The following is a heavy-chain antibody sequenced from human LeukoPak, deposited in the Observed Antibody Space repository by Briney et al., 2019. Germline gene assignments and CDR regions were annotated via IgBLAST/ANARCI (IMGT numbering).Heavy chain of an antibody. J-gene: IGHJ4*02. CDR1: GGSISSYY. CDR3: ARGNSGPDY. D-gene: IGHD4-23*01. V-gene: IGHV4-59*01. Sequence: PSETLSLTCTVSGGSISSYYWSWIRQPPGKGLEWIGYISYTGITNYSPPLQSRATISVDTSKNQFSLRLTSVTAADTAVYYCARGNSGPDYWGQGTLVTVSS. CDR2: ISYTGIT.